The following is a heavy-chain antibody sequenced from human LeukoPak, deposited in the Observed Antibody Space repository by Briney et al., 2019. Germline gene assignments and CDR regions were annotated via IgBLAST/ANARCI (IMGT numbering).Heavy chain of an antibody. J-gene: IGHJ4*02. CDR1: GFTFSSYA. CDR3: ARSKVVVAAVDY. D-gene: IGHD2-15*01. V-gene: IGHV3-30-3*01. CDR2: ISYDGSNK. Sequence: GRSLRLSCAASGFTFSSYAMHWVRQAPGKGLEWVAVISYDGSNKYYADSVKSRFTISRDNSKNTLYLQMNSLRAEDTAVYYCARSKVVVAAVDYWGQGTLVTVSS.